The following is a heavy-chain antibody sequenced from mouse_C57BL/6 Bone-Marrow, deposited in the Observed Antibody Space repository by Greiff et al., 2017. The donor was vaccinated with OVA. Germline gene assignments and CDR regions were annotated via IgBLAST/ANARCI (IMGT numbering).Heavy chain of an antibody. CDR2: ISSGSSTI. CDR1: GFTFSDYG. J-gene: IGHJ2*01. Sequence: EVKLMESGGGLVKPGGSLKLSCAASGFTFSDYGMHWVRQAPEKGLEWVAYISSGSSTIYYADTVKGRFTISRDNAKNTLFLQMTSLRSEDTAMYYCARGDDGYSDYWGQGTTLTVSS. V-gene: IGHV5-17*01. CDR3: ARGDDGYSDY. D-gene: IGHD2-3*01.